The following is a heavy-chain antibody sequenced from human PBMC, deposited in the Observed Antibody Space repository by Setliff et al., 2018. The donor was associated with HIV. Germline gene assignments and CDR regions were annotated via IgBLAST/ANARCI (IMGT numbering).Heavy chain of an antibody. V-gene: IGHV4-4*08. J-gene: IGHJ4*02. CDR3: ASRWGSYYDTNGHPFDY. CDR1: GGSISSHY. CDR2: IY. D-gene: IGHD3-22*01. Sequence: SETLSLTCTVSGGSISSHYWSWIRQPPGKGLEWIGSIYYNPSLQGRVTMFFDTSEDHFSLRLSSVTAADTAVYYCASRWGSYYDTNGHPFDYWGQGTLVTVSS.